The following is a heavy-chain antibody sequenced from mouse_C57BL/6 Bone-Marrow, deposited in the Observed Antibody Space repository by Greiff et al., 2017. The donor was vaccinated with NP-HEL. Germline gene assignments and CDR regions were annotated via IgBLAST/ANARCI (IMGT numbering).Heavy chain of an antibody. Sequence: VQLQQSGAELVKPGASVKMSCKASGYTFTSYWITWVKQRPGQGLEWIGDIYPGSGSTNYNEKFKSKATLTVDTSSSTAYMQLSSLTSEDSAVYYCARFSTQSKTLDYWGQGTSVTVSS. CDR2: IYPGSGST. D-gene: IGHD1-3*01. CDR3: ARFSTQSKTLDY. J-gene: IGHJ4*01. V-gene: IGHV1-55*01. CDR1: GYTFTSYW.